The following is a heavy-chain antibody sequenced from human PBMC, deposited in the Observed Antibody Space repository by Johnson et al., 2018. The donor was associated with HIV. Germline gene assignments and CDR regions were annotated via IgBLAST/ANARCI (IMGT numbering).Heavy chain of an antibody. D-gene: IGHD2-8*01. J-gene: IGHJ3*02. Sequence: VQLVESGGGLVQPGRSLRLSCAASGFTFDDYAMHWVRQAPGMGLEWVSGISWNSGNIDYAYSVKGRFTISRDNAKNSLYLQMNSLRAEDTSLYYCAKDIWQYMYGAFDIWGQGTMVTVSS. V-gene: IGHV3-9*01. CDR2: ISWNSGNI. CDR1: GFTFDDYA. CDR3: AKDIWQYMYGAFDI.